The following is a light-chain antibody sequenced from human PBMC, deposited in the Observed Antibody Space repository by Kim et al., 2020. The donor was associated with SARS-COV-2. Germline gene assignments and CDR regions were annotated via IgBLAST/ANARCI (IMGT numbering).Light chain of an antibody. CDR2: ENN. J-gene: IGLJ2*01. CDR3: QSYDISLSAVI. CDR1: ISQHGADND. Sequence: ISQHGADNDLTCYQQLPRTPPKLLIYENNMRPSGVPDRFSGSKSGTAASLAITGLQAEDEAYYYCQSYDISLSAVIFGGGTQLTVL. V-gene: IGLV1-40*01.